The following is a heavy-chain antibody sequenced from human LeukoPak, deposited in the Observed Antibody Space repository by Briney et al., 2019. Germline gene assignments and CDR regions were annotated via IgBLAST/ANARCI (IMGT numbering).Heavy chain of an antibody. J-gene: IGHJ4*02. CDR3: ARVPKTYYYDSSGYSLRGYFDY. D-gene: IGHD3-22*01. CDR1: GFTFSSYA. CDR2: ISYDGSNK. Sequence: GGSLRLSCAASGFTFSSYAMHWVRQAPGRGLEWVAVISYDGSNKYYAGSVKGRFTISRDNSKNTLYLQMNSLRAEDTAVYYCARVPKTYYYDSSGYSLRGYFDYWGQGTLVTVSS. V-gene: IGHV3-30*01.